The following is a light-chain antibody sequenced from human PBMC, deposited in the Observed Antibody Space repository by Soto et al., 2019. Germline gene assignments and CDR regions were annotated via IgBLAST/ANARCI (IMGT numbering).Light chain of an antibody. V-gene: IGKV1-6*01. CDR3: LLDFSYFWA. CDR2: AAS. Sequence: IQMTQSPSSLSASVGDRVTITCGASQGISNYLAWYQQKPGQVPKLLIYAASTLQSGVPSRLSGSGYGTDLTLTISSMKNEDFETYYCLLDFSYFWAFGHGTKVDIK. CDR1: QGISNY. J-gene: IGKJ1*01.